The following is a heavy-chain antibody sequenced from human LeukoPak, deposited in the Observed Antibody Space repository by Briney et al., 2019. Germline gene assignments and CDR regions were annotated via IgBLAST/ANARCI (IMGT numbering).Heavy chain of an antibody. V-gene: IGHV3-21*01. J-gene: IGHJ4*02. Sequence: GGSLRLSCAASGFTFSSYSMNWVRQAPGKGLEWVSSISSSSSYIYYADSVKGRFTISRDNAKNSLYLQMNSLRVEDTAVYYCARASNDYFDYWGQGTLVTVSS. CDR3: ARASNDYFDY. D-gene: IGHD1-1*01. CDR2: ISSSSSYI. CDR1: GFTFSSYS.